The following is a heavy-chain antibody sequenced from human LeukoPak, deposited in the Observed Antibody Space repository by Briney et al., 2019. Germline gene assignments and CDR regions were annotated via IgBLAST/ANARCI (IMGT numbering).Heavy chain of an antibody. CDR3: ARTGDPAYDAFDI. CDR1: GYIFIDHY. J-gene: IGHJ3*02. D-gene: IGHD2-21*01. V-gene: IGHV1-2*02. Sequence: VASVKVSCNAAGYIFIDHYMHWVRQAPGQGLEWMGWINPDSGATNYAQKFRGGVTMTRDTSISTAYMELSGLRSDDTAVYYCARTGDPAYDAFDIWGQGTLVTVSS. CDR2: INPDSGAT.